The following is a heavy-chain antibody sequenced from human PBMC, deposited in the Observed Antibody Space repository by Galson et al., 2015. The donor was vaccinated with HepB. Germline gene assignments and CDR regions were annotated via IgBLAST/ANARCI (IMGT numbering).Heavy chain of an antibody. CDR1: GFTFSSYG. J-gene: IGHJ3*02. D-gene: IGHD3-16*01. CDR3: ARDRALYDYVWGSYDAFDI. V-gene: IGHV3-30*03. Sequence: SLRLSCAASGFTFSSYGMHWVRQAPGKGLEWVAVISYDGSNKYYADSVKGRFTISRDNSKNTLYLQMNSLRAEDTAVYYCARDRALYDYVWGSYDAFDIWGQGTMVTVSS. CDR2: ISYDGSNK.